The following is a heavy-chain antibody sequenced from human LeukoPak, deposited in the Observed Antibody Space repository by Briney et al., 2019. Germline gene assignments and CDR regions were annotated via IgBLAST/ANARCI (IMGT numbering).Heavy chain of an antibody. J-gene: IGHJ4*02. V-gene: IGHV1-2*02. CDR3: ARLPMIVVVLSY. Sequence: ASVKVSCKASGYTFTGYYMNWVRQAPGQGLEWMGWINPNSGGTKYEKKYKGRVTITSDTSISTAYMELSRLRSDDTAVYYCARLPMIVVVLSYWGQGTLVTVSS. D-gene: IGHD3-22*01. CDR2: INPNSGGT. CDR1: GYTFTGYY.